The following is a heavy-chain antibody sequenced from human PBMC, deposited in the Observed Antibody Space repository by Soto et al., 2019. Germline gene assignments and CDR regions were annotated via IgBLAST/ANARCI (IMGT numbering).Heavy chain of an antibody. CDR2: ITTGSSRNI. CDR3: GRDDAIFGAIPRMDN. Sequence: TGGSLRLSCSASGFPFSTYTMYWVRQAPGKGLEWVSSITTGSSRNIFYADSVKGRFTISRDNANNILYLKMDNIRVEDTSVYFRGRDDAIFGAIPRMDNGGQGTTVNVSS. CDR1: GFPFSTYT. J-gene: IGHJ6*02. V-gene: IGHV3-21*06. D-gene: IGHD3-3*01.